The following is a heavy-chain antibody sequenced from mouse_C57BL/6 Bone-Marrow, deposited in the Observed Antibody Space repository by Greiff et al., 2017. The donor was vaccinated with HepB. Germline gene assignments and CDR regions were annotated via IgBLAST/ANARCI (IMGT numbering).Heavy chain of an antibody. Sequence: EVQLQQSGPVLVKPGASVKMSCKASGYTFTDYYMNWVKQSYGKSLEWIGVINPYNGGTSYNQKFKGKATLTVDKSSSTAYMELNSLTSEDSAVYYCARFGTTVDFDYWGQGTTLTVSS. CDR3: ARFGTTVDFDY. CDR2: INPYNGGT. D-gene: IGHD1-1*01. CDR1: GYTFTDYY. J-gene: IGHJ2*01. V-gene: IGHV1-19*01.